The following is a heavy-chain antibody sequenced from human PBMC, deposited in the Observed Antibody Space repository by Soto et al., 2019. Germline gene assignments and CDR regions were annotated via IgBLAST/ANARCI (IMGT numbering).Heavy chain of an antibody. Sequence: SETLSLTCAVSGGSISCGGYSWSWIRQPPGKGLEWIGYIYHSGSTYYNPSLKSRVTISVDRSKNQFSLKLSSVTAADTAVYYCARGGNYYGMDVWGQGTTVTVSS. CDR1: GGSISCGGYS. D-gene: IGHD3-16*01. V-gene: IGHV4-30-2*01. CDR2: IYHSGST. J-gene: IGHJ6*02. CDR3: ARGGNYYGMDV.